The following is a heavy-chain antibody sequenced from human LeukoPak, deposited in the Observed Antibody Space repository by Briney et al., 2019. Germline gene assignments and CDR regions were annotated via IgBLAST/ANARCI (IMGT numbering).Heavy chain of an antibody. Sequence: ASVKVSCKASGGTFSSYAISWVRQAPGQGLEWMGGIIPIFGTANYAQKFQGRVTITTDESTSTAYMELSSLRSEDTAVYYCASFSGSSGYFQRWGQGTLVTVSS. CDR3: ASFSGSSGYFQR. V-gene: IGHV1-69*05. CDR2: IIPIFGTA. D-gene: IGHD6-6*01. J-gene: IGHJ1*01. CDR1: GGTFSSYA.